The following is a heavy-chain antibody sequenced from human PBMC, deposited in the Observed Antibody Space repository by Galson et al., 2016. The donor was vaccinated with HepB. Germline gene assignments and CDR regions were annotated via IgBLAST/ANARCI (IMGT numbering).Heavy chain of an antibody. J-gene: IGHJ4*02. CDR1: GFTFRDFR. V-gene: IGHV3-21*01. Sequence: LRLSCAASGFTFRDFRMVWVRQAPGQGLEWVSSISSDGVYTYYADSLKGRFSISRDNAKNSLFLQMSSLRAEDTAMYYCARDYFCVGASCRGERGRFDYWGQGALVTVSS. CDR2: ISSDGVYT. D-gene: IGHD2-21*01. CDR3: ARDYFCVGASCRGERGRFDY.